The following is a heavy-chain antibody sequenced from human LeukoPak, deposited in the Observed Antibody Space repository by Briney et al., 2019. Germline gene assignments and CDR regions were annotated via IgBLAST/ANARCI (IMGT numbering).Heavy chain of an antibody. CDR3: ARGALTMHYDY. J-gene: IGHJ4*02. D-gene: IGHD2-2*01. CDR2: MYHGGST. V-gene: IGHV4-59*01. CDR1: GGSISSYY. Sequence: PSETLSLTCTVSGGSISSYYWSWIRQPPGKGLEWLGYMYHGGSTDYNPSLKSRVTILVDTSKNQFSLKLSSVTAADTAVYYCARGALTMHYDYWGQGTLVHVSS.